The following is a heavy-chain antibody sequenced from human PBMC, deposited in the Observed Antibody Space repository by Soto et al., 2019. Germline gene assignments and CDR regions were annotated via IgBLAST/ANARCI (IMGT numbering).Heavy chain of an antibody. CDR2: IFYSGST. V-gene: IGHV4-61*01. CDR3: ARESEDLTSNFDY. CDR1: GGSVSSGSHY. Sequence: QVQLQESGPGLVKPSETLSLTCTVSGGSVSSGSHYWSWIRQPPGKGLEWIGQIFYSGSTNYNPSLKSRVTISVDTSKNQFSLELSSVTAADTAVYFCARESEDLTSNFDYWGQGTLVTVSS. J-gene: IGHJ4*02.